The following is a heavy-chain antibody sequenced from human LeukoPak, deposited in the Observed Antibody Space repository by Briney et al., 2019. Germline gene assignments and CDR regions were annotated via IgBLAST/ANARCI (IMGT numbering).Heavy chain of an antibody. Sequence: SETLSLTCTVSGGSISGYYWSWIRQPPGKGLEWIGHIYSSGSTKYNPSLKSRVTISVDTSKNQFSLKLSSVTAADTAVYYCARNYDSSGYTAFGYWGRGTLRTVSS. V-gene: IGHV4-59*01. CDR2: IYSSGST. D-gene: IGHD3-22*01. CDR3: ARNYDSSGYTAFGY. CDR1: GGSISGYY. J-gene: IGHJ4*02.